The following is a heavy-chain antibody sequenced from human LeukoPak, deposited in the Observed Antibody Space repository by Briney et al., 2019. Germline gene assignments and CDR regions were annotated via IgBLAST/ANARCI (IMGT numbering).Heavy chain of an antibody. J-gene: IGHJ3*02. CDR3: ARVIDYYYDSSGLGPAWI. CDR2: ISAYNGNT. V-gene: IGHV1-18*01. CDR1: GYTFTSYG. D-gene: IGHD3-22*01. Sequence: GASVKVSCKASGYTFTSYGISWVRQAPGQGLEWMGWISAYNGNTNYAQKLQGRVTMTTDTYTSTAYMELRSLRCDDTAVYYCARVIDYYYDSSGLGPAWIWGQGTMVTVSS.